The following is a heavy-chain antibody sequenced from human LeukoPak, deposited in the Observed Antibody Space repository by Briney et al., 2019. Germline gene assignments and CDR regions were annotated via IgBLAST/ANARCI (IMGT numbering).Heavy chain of an antibody. J-gene: IGHJ4*02. CDR1: GYTFISYA. V-gene: IGHV1-3*01. CDR2: INAGNGDT. CDR3: ARDRGGTGDFDY. Sequence: ASVKVSCKASGYTFISYAMHWVRRAPRQRLEWMGWINAGNGDTKYSQKFQGRVTIARDISASIVYMELSSLRSEDTAVYYCARDRGGTGDFDYWGQGTLVTVSS. D-gene: IGHD1-1*01.